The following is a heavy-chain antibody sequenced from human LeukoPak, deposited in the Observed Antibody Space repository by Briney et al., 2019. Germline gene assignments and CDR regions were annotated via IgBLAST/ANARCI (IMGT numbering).Heavy chain of an antibody. CDR3: AGWGCSGGSCHFDY. D-gene: IGHD2-15*01. CDR2: IYHSGST. CDR1: GGSISSGNW. Sequence: SGTLSLTCAVSGGSISSGNWWSWVRQPPGKGLEWIGQIYHSGSTNYNPSLKSRVTISVDTSKNQFSLKLSSVTAADTAVYYCAGWGCSGGSCHFDYWGQGTLVTVSS. J-gene: IGHJ4*02. V-gene: IGHV4-4*02.